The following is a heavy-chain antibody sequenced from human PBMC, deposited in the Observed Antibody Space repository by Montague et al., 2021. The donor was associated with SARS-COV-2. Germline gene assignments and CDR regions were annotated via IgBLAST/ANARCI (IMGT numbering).Heavy chain of an antibody. Sequence: SETLSLTCTVSGGSISSPGYYWSWIRQPAGKGLEWIGFIYYSGSTNYNPSLKSRVTISVDTSKNQFSLKLSSVTAADTAVYYCAKQALTRYCTSTTCFGAAFDXWGQGTMVTVSS. D-gene: IGHD2-2*01. CDR1: GGSISSPGYY. CDR2: IYYSGST. CDR3: AKQALTRYCTSTTCFGAAFDX. J-gene: IGHJ3*02. V-gene: IGHV4-61*10.